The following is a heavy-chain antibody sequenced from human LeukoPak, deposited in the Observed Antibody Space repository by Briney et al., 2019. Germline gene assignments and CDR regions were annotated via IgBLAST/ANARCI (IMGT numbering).Heavy chain of an antibody. J-gene: IGHJ4*02. CDR3: ASESSYSSPTFDY. Sequence: SSETLSLTCIVSGGSISRGSYYWNWIRQPAGKGLECMGRVYNSGSTYYNPSLKSRVTISVDRSKNQFSLKLSSVTAADTAVYYCASESSYSSPTFDYWGQGTLVTVSS. V-gene: IGHV4-61*02. CDR1: GGSISRGSYY. D-gene: IGHD6-13*01. CDR2: VYNSGST.